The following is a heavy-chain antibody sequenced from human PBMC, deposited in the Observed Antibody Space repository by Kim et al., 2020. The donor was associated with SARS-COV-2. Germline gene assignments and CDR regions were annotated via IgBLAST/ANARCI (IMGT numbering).Heavy chain of an antibody. CDR3: AKENSSGYYSDYFDY. CDR2: ISWDGVST. CDR1: GFTFDDYT. D-gene: IGHD3-22*01. Sequence: GGSLRLSCAASGFTFDDYTMHWVRQAPGKGLEWVSLISWDGVSTYYADSVKGRFTISRDDSKNSLYLQMNSLRTEDTALYYCAKENSSGYYSDYFDYWGQGTLVTVSS. J-gene: IGHJ4*02. V-gene: IGHV3-43*01.